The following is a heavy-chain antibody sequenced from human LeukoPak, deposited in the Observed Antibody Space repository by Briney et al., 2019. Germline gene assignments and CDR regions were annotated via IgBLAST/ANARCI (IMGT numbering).Heavy chain of an antibody. J-gene: IGHJ4*02. Sequence: SETLSLTCTVSGDSIRSHYWSWVQQPPGKGLEWVGYVYYTGGTNYNPSLESRVTISVDRSRDQFSLRLSSVTAADTAVYFCTRGSIYEFDYWGRGTLVTVSS. CDR1: GDSIRSHY. CDR2: VYYTGGT. CDR3: TRGSIYEFDY. D-gene: IGHD3-3*02. V-gene: IGHV4-59*11.